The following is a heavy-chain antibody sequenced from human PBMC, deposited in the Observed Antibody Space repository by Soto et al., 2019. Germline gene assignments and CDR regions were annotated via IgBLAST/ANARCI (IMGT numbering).Heavy chain of an antibody. CDR1: GFTFTSSA. Sequence: SVNVSGKASGFTFTSSAVQWVRQARGQRLEWIGWIVVGSGNTNYAQKFQERVTITRDMSTSTAYMELSSLRSEDTAVYYCADDTLRGSSGMDVSGQGTTVTVSS. V-gene: IGHV1-58*01. CDR3: ADDTLRGSSGMDV. J-gene: IGHJ6*02. CDR2: IVVGSGNT. D-gene: IGHD4-17*01.